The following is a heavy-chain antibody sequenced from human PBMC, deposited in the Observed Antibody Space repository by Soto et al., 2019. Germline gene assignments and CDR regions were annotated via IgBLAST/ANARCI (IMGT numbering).Heavy chain of an antibody. CDR2: IYWDDDK. J-gene: IGHJ4*02. CDR3: AHRPGYCSGGSCHPFDY. Sequence: SGPTLVNPTPTLTLTCTFSGFSLSTSGVGVGWIRQPPGKALEWLALIYWDDDKRYGPSLKSRLTITKDTSKNQVVLTMTNMDPVDTATYYCAHRPGYCSGGSCHPFDYWGQGTLVTVSS. CDR1: GFSLSTSGVG. D-gene: IGHD2-15*01. V-gene: IGHV2-5*05.